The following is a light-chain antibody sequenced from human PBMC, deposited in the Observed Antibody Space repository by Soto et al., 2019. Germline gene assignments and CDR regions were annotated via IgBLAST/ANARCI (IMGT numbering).Light chain of an antibody. CDR1: QSVSSSY. CDR3: QQYCSSQT. V-gene: IGKV3-20*01. J-gene: IGKJ1*01. Sequence: EIVLTQSPGTLYLSPGERATLSGSARQSVSSSYLAWYQQNPGQAPRLLIYGASSRATGIPDRFSGSGSGTDFTLTISRLEPVDFAVYYCQQYCSSQTFGQETKVDIK. CDR2: GAS.